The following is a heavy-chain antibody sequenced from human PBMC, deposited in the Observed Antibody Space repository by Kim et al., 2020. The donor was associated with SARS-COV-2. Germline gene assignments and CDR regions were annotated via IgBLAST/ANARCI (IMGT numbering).Heavy chain of an antibody. CDR1: GYTFTSYG. CDR3: AREVSGWELLRFDP. V-gene: IGHV1-18*01. CDR2: ISAYNGNT. J-gene: IGHJ5*02. Sequence: ASVKVSCKASGYTFTSYGISWVRQAPGQGLEWMGWISAYNGNTNYAQKLQGRVTMTTDTSTSTAYMELRSLRSDHTAVYYCAREVSGWELLRFDPWGQGTLVTVSS. D-gene: IGHD1-26*01.